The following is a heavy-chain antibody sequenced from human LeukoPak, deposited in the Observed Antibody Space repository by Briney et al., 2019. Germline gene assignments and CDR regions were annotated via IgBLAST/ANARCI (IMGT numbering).Heavy chain of an antibody. J-gene: IGHJ5*02. CDR1: GGSFSGYY. D-gene: IGHD3-10*01. V-gene: IGHV4-34*01. CDR2: INHSGST. CDR3: ARGGVRGVIITKFDP. Sequence: SETLSLTCAVYGGSFSGYYWSWIRQPPGKGLEWIGEINHSGSTNYNPSLKSRVIISVDTSKNQFSLKLSSVTAADTAVYYCARGGVRGVIITKFDPWGQGTLVTVSS.